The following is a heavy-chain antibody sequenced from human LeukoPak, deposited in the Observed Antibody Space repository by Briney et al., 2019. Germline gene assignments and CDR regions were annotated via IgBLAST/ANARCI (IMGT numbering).Heavy chain of an antibody. Sequence: GGSLRLSCAASGLTFSTSPMNWVRLAPGNRLKWVCTSGTSVDTYYADSVKGRFTISRDNYKSTLSLQMANLRVEDTAVYYCATKTPGNYPYDYWGQGTLVTVSP. D-gene: IGHD3-22*01. CDR1: GLTFSTSP. V-gene: IGHV3-23*01. J-gene: IGHJ4*02. CDR3: ATKTPGNYPYDY. CDR2: SGTSVDT.